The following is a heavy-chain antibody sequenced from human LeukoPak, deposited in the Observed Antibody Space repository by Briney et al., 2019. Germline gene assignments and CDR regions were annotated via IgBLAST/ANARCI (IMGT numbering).Heavy chain of an antibody. CDR2: VHYNEDKT. CDR1: GFSFGDYA. V-gene: IGHV3-20*04. D-gene: IGHD3-22*01. CDR3: ARGQWLTEQYFDY. Sequence: GGSLRLSCAASGFSFGDYAMNWVRQAPGKGLEWVAGVHYNEDKTSYADFVKGRFTISRDNSKNSLYLQINSLRVEDTALYFCARGQWLTEQYFDYWGQGSQVTVSS. J-gene: IGHJ4*02.